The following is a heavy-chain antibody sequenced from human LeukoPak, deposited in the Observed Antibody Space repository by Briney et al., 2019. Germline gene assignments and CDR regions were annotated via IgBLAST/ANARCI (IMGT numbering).Heavy chain of an antibody. CDR2: INWNGGSV. CDR3: AKDALISLSFDF. D-gene: IGHD3-22*01. CDR1: GFTFDDYA. Sequence: PGRFLRLSCAVTGFTFDDYAMHWVRQPPGKGLEWVSGINWNGGSVGYADSVKGRFTISRDNTRRTLYLQMNSLRSEDTAFYYCAKDALISLSFDFWGQGTLVVVSS. V-gene: IGHV3-9*01. J-gene: IGHJ4*02.